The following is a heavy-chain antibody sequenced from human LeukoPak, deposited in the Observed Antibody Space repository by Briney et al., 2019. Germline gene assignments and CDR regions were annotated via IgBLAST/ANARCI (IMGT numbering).Heavy chain of an antibody. J-gene: IGHJ4*02. CDR3: ARAVQVTTGGLFDY. Sequence: ASVKVSCKASGYTSTSYYMHWVRQAPGQGLEWMGGIIPIFDTPNFAQKFQGRVTITADKSTSTAYMELSRLRSEDTAVYYCARAVQVTTGGLFDYWGQGTLVTVSS. CDR1: GYTSTSYY. CDR2: IIPIFDTP. V-gene: IGHV1-69*06. D-gene: IGHD4-17*01.